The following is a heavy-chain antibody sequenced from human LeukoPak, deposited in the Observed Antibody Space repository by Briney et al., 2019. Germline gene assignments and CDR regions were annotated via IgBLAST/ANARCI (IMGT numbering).Heavy chain of an antibody. CDR1: GGSISSCGYY. Sequence: SETLSLTCTVSGGSISSCGYYWSWIRQHPGKGLEWIGYMYNSGSTSYNPSLKSRVTISVDTSKNQFSLKLSSVTAADTAVYYCARGYFNILTGYYVPHWGQGTLVTVSS. CDR2: MYNSGST. D-gene: IGHD3-9*01. J-gene: IGHJ4*02. CDR3: ARGYFNILTGYYVPH. V-gene: IGHV4-31*03.